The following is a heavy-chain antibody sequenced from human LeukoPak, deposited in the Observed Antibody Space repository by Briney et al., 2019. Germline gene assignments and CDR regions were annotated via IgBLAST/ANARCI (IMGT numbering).Heavy chain of an antibody. CDR2: IYTSGST. Sequence: SETLSLTCSVSGGSFDSKYWSWIRQPPGKGLEWIGRIYTSGSTNYNPSLKSRVTMSVDTSKNQFSLKLSSVTAADTAVYYCAREGVGATPYNWFDPWGQGTLVTVSS. V-gene: IGHV4-4*07. J-gene: IGHJ5*02. D-gene: IGHD1-26*01. CDR3: AREGVGATPYNWFDP. CDR1: GGSFDSKY.